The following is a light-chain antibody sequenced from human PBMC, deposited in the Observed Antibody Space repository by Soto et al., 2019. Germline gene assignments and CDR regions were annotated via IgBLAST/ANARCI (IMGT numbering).Light chain of an antibody. CDR3: SSYTSGSTGV. CDR1: SSDVGAYNY. Sequence: QSALTQPASVSGSPGQSITISCTGTSSDVGAYNYVSWYQQHPGKAPKLMIYEVSNRPSGVSNRFSGSKSGNTASLTISGLQAEDEGDYYCSSYTSGSTGVFGGGTKLTVL. J-gene: IGLJ3*02. V-gene: IGLV2-14*01. CDR2: EVS.